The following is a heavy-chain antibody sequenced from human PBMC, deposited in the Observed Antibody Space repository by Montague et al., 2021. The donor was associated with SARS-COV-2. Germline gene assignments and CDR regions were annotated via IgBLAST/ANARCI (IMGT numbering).Heavy chain of an antibody. V-gene: IGHV4-59*08. Sequence: SETLSLTCTVSGGSISSFYWSWFRQPPGKGLEWIGYISDSGSTNYKPSLTSRVTMSVDTSKNQFSLKVNSVTAADTAVYYCARHYSATLPAGYWGQGTLVTVSS. CDR1: GGSISSFY. CDR3: ARHYSATLPAGY. J-gene: IGHJ4*02. D-gene: IGHD2/OR15-2a*01. CDR2: ISDSGST.